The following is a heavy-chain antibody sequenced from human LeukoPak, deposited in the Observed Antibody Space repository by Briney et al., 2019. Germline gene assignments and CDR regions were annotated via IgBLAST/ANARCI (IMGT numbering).Heavy chain of an antibody. D-gene: IGHD2-2*01. CDR2: IYDSGST. CDR1: GYSISSGYY. V-gene: IGHV4-38-2*01. Sequence: RTSETLSLTCAVSGYSISSGYYWGWSRQPPGKGLGWVGSIYDSGSTYYNPSLKSRVTISVDTSKNQFSLKLSSVTAADTAVYYCARGVDIVVVPAAMCAFDIWGQGTLVTVSS. J-gene: IGHJ3*02. CDR3: ARGVDIVVVPAAMCAFDI.